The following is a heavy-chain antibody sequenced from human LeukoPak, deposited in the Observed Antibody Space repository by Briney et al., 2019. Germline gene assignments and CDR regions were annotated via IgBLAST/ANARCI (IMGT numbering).Heavy chain of an antibody. CDR2: INSDGSST. Sequence: SGGSLRLSCAASGFPFSTYGMNWVRQAPGKGLVWVSRINSDGSSTNYADSVKGRFTISRDNAKNTLHLQMNSLRAEDTAVYYCARGARGSGTASDYWGQGTLVTVSS. CDR3: ARGARGSGTASDY. J-gene: IGHJ4*02. CDR1: GFPFSTYG. D-gene: IGHD3-10*01. V-gene: IGHV3-74*01.